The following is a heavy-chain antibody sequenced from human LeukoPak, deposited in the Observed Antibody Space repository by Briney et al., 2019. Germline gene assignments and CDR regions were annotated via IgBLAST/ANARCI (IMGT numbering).Heavy chain of an antibody. Sequence: GGSLRLSCEASGFTFSSYAIRWVRQAPGTGLEWVSSIPGSGGATYYADSVRGRFSISRDSSKNTVYLQMNSLRDEDTAVYYCARARPWDSSRSYYFGMDVWGHGTTITVSS. J-gene: IGHJ6*02. CDR1: GFTFSSYA. V-gene: IGHV3-23*01. CDR2: IPGSGGAT. D-gene: IGHD3-22*01. CDR3: ARARPWDSSRSYYFGMDV.